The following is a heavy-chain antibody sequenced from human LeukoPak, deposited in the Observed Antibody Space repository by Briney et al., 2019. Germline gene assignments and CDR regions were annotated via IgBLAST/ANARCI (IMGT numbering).Heavy chain of an antibody. CDR3: AKDRSGYSSSWLFDY. D-gene: IGHD6-13*01. J-gene: IGHJ4*02. CDR2: ITSNGKSV. Sequence: GGSLRLSCAASGFTFSDYYMGWIRQAPGKGLEGVSYITSNGKSVYYAASVKGRFTISRDNAKNSLYLQVNSLTAEDTAVYYCAKDRSGYSSSWLFDYWGQGTLVTVSS. V-gene: IGHV3-11*04. CDR1: GFTFSDYY.